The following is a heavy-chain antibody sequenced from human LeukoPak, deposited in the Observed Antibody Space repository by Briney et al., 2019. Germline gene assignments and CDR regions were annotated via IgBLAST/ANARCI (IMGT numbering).Heavy chain of an antibody. J-gene: IGHJ6*03. CDR3: AKRGGTESFYYFYYMDV. Sequence: GGSLRLSCAAPGFTFSSYDMTWVRQTPGKGLEWVALISRSGGTTYYADSVKGRFTISRDNSKNTLYLQMNSLRAEDTAEYYCAKRGGTESFYYFYYMDVWGKGTTVTVSS. V-gene: IGHV3-23*01. CDR2: ISRSGGTT. D-gene: IGHD2-15*01. CDR1: GFTFSSYD.